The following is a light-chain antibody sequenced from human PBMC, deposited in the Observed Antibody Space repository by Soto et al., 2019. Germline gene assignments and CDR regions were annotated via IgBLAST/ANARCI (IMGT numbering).Light chain of an antibody. Sequence: QSALTQPACVSLSPGQSITISCTGTSGDVDAFDYVSWYQQHPGKAPKLMIFEVSDRPSGVSDRFSGSKSGSTASLTISGLQAEDEADYFCTSFTSSSTQVFGTGTKV. J-gene: IGLJ1*01. CDR3: TSFTSSSTQV. CDR2: EVS. CDR1: SGDVDAFDY. V-gene: IGLV2-14*01.